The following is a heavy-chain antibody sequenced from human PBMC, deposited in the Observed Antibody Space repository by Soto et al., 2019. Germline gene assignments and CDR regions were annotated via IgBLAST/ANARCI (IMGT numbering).Heavy chain of an antibody. V-gene: IGHV4-39*07. CDR3: ARRYGASFDY. D-gene: IGHD4-17*01. CDR2: IYYSGST. Sequence: SETLSLTCSVSGDSITSTFYYWGWIRQPPGKGLEWIGTIYYSGSTYYNPSLKSRVTVSVDTSKNHFSLKLSSVTAADTAVYYCARRYGASFDYWGQGTLVTVSS. CDR1: GDSITSTFYY. J-gene: IGHJ4*02.